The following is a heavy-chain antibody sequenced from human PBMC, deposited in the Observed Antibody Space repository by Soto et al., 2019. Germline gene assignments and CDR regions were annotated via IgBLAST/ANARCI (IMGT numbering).Heavy chain of an antibody. Sequence: GGSLRLSCTASGFSFSGNWMTWVRQAPGKGLEWVANVNEDGSEKNYVDSVKGRFTISRDNAKNSLYLQVNSLTAADTAVYYCARLRSGWYIDYWGQGALVTVSS. CDR3: ARLRSGWYIDY. V-gene: IGHV3-7*03. D-gene: IGHD6-19*01. CDR1: GFSFSGNW. J-gene: IGHJ4*02. CDR2: VNEDGSEK.